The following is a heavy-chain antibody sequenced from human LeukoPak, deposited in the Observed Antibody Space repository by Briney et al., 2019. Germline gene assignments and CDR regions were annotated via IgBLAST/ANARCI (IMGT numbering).Heavy chain of an antibody. V-gene: IGHV4-34*01. CDR3: ARWLELMRNFDW. CDR2: INHSGGT. Sequence: SETLSLTCAVYGGSFSGYYWSWIRQPPGKGLEWIGEINHSGGTNYNPSLKSRVTISVDTSKNQFSLKLSSVTAADTAVYYCARWLELMRNFDWWGQGTLVTVSS. CDR1: GGSFSGYY. D-gene: IGHD5-24*01. J-gene: IGHJ4*02.